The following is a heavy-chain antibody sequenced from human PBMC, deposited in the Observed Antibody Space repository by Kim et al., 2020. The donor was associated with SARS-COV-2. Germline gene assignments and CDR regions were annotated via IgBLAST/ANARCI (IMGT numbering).Heavy chain of an antibody. V-gene: IGHV3-30*18. J-gene: IGHJ4*02. CDR3: AKDSEDYSNYGSFNY. Sequence: GGSLRLSCAASGFTFSSYGMHWVRQAPGKGLEWVAVISYDGSNKYYADSVKGRFTISRDNSKNTLYLQMNSLRAEDTAVYYCAKDSEDYSNYGSFNYWGQGTLVTVSS. CDR2: ISYDGSNK. CDR1: GFTFSSYG. D-gene: IGHD4-4*01.